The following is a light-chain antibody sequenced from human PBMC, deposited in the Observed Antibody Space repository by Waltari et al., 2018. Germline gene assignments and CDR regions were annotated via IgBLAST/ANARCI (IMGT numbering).Light chain of an antibody. CDR2: EGS. CDR1: STAVGSYNL. CDR3: CSYAGSSTFVV. V-gene: IGLV2-23*03. Sequence: QSALTQPAPVSGSPGQSITISCTGTSTAVGSYNLFSWYQQHPGKAPKLMIYEGSKRPSGVSNRFSGSKSGNTASLTISGLQAEDEADYYCCSYAGSSTFVVFGGGTKLTVL. J-gene: IGLJ2*01.